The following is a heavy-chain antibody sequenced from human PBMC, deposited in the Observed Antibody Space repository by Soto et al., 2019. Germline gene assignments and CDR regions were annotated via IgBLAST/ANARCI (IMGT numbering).Heavy chain of an antibody. Sequence: GGSLRLSCAASGFTFSSYGMHWVRQAPGKGLEWVAVISYDGSNKYYADSVKGRFTISRDNSKNTLYLQMNSLRAEDTAVYYCAKGKGVGATHYGMDVRGQGTTVTVSS. CDR3: AKGKGVGATHYGMDV. CDR2: ISYDGSNK. J-gene: IGHJ6*02. CDR1: GFTFSSYG. V-gene: IGHV3-30*18. D-gene: IGHD1-26*01.